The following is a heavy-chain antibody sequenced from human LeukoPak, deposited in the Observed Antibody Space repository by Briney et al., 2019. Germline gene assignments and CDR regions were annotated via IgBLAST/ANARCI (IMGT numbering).Heavy chain of an antibody. CDR3: ARDPEYHGGLYNWFDP. CDR1: GFTFSSYW. D-gene: IGHD2-2*01. Sequence: PGVSLRLXCAASGFTFSSYWMHWVRQAPGKGLVWVSRINSDGSSTSYADSVKGRFTISRDNAKNTLYLQMNSLRAEDTAVYYCARDPEYHGGLYNWFDPWGQGTLVTVSS. V-gene: IGHV3-74*01. CDR2: INSDGSST. J-gene: IGHJ5*02.